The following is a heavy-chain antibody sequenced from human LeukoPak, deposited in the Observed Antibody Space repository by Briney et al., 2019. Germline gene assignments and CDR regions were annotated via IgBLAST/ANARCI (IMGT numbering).Heavy chain of an antibody. J-gene: IGHJ4*02. CDR1: GFTFSSYS. CDR2: IKSKTNGSTT. CDR3: TQVGMADY. Sequence: GGSLRLSCAASGFTFSSYSMNWVRQAPGKGLEWVGRIKSKTNGSTTDYAAPVKGRFTISRDDSKNTLYLQMNSLKTEDTAVYYCTQVGMADYWGQGTLVTVSS. V-gene: IGHV3-15*01. D-gene: IGHD6-13*01.